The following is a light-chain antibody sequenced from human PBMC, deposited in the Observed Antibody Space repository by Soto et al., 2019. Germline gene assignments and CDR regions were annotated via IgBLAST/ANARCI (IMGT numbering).Light chain of an antibody. CDR2: DVS. J-gene: IGKJ4*01. CDR3: HQYNTWPIN. CDR1: KAISSD. Sequence: EILMTQFPVALSVSPGERATLSCRASKAISSDLAWYQQKPGQAARLLISDVSTRATGIPARFNGSGSGTEXTIAISSLQFEDFAVYYCHQYNTWPINFGGGNKV. V-gene: IGKV3-15*01.